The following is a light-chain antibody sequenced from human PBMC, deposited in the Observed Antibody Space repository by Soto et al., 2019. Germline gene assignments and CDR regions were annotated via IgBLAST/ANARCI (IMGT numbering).Light chain of an antibody. V-gene: IGLV2-14*03. CDR3: SSFTTSTPDV. CDR1: SSDVGAYDY. Sequence: QSALTQPASVSGSPGQSITISCTGTSSDVGAYDYVSWYQQHPGEVPKLMIFDVSDRPSGVSNRFSVSKSGNTASLTISGLQAEDEADYYCSSFTTSTPDVFGTGTKLTVL. J-gene: IGLJ1*01. CDR2: DVS.